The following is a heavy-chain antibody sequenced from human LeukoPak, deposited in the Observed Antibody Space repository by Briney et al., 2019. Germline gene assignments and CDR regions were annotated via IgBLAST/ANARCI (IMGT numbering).Heavy chain of an antibody. CDR2: INPNSGNT. D-gene: IGHD2-21*01. CDR1: GYTFTAYY. J-gene: IGHJ3*02. CDR3: ATPPYCGGDCYNAFDI. Sequence: ASVKVSCKASGYTFTAYYMHWVRQAPGQGLEWMGWINPNSGNTGYAQKFQGRVTITRNTSISTAYMELSSLRSEDTAMYYCATPPYCGGDCYNAFDIWGQGTMVTVSS. V-gene: IGHV1-8*03.